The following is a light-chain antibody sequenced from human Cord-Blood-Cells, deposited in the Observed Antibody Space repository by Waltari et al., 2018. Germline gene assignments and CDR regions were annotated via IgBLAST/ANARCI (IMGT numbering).Light chain of an antibody. CDR2: WAS. CDR1: QSVLYSSNNKNY. CDR3: QQYYSTPYT. J-gene: IGKJ2*01. Sequence: IVLTQSPDSLVVSLGERATIHCKSSQSVLYSSNNKNYLAGYQQKPGQPPKLLIYWASTRESGVPDRFSGSGSGTDFTLTISSLQAEDVAVYYCQQYYSTPYTFGQGTKLEIK. V-gene: IGKV4-1*01.